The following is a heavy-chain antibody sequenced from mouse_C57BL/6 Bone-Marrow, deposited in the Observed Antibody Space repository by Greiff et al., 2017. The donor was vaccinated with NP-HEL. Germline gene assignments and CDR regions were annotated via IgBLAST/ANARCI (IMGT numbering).Heavy chain of an antibody. V-gene: IGHV1-54*01. D-gene: IGHD2-5*01. CDR3: ARADSNSLYYYAMDY. CDR2: INPGSGGT. CDR1: GYAFTNYL. J-gene: IGHJ4*01. Sequence: QVQLQQSGAELVRPGTSVKVSCKASGYAFTNYLIEWVKQRPGQGLEWIGVINPGSGGTNYNEKFKGKATLTADKSSSTAYMQLSSLTSEDSAVYFCARADSNSLYYYAMDYWGQGTSVTVSS.